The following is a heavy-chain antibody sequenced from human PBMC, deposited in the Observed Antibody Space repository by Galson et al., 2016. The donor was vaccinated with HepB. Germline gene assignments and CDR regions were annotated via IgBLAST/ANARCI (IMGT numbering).Heavy chain of an antibody. D-gene: IGHD6-19*01. J-gene: IGHJ4*02. Sequence: SLRLSCAASGFTFSNYAMHWARQAPGKGLEWVAVISYDGSSKYYADSVKGRFTLSRDNDQNTVYLQMNSLRAEDTAVYFCGTDSVEQWLPPTAIEYWGQGALVIVSS. CDR3: GTDSVEQWLPPTAIEY. CDR2: ISYDGSSK. V-gene: IGHV3-30-3*01. CDR1: GFTFSNYA.